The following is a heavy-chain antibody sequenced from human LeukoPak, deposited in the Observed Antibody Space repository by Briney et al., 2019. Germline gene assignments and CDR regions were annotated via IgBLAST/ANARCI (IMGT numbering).Heavy chain of an antibody. CDR3: TTDSGSYDYYFDY. J-gene: IGHJ4*02. D-gene: IGHD1-26*01. CDR2: IKSKTDGGTT. CDR1: GFTFSNTW. V-gene: IGHV3-15*01. Sequence: AGSLRLSCAASGFTFSNTWMSWVRQAQGKGLEWVGRIKSKTDGGTTDYAAPVKGRFTISRDDSKNTLYLQMNSLKTEDTAVYYCTTDSGSYDYYFDYWGQGTLVTVSS.